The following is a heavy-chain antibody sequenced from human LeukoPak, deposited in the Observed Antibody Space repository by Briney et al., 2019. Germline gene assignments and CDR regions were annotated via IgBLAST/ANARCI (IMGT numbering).Heavy chain of an antibody. CDR2: IIPILGIA. CDR3: AGDYGTYYFDY. J-gene: IGHJ4*02. D-gene: IGHD4-17*01. V-gene: IGHV1-69*02. Sequence: SVKVSCKASGGTFSSYTISWARQAPGQGLEWMGRIIPILGIANYAQKFQGRVTITADKSTSTAYMELSSLRSEDTVVYYCAGDYGTYYFDYWGQGTLVTVSS. CDR1: GGTFSSYT.